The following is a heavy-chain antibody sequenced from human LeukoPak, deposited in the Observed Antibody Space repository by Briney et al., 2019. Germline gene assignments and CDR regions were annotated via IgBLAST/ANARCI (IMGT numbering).Heavy chain of an antibody. J-gene: IGHJ4*02. Sequence: SETLSLTCAVNGGSFSGYYWSWIRQPPGKGLEWIGYIYYSGSTNYNPSLRSRVTISVDTSKNQFSLKLSSVTAADTAVYYCARVMSGANDYWGQGTLVTVSS. V-gene: IGHV4-59*01. CDR1: GGSFSGYY. D-gene: IGHD3-10*01. CDR2: IYYSGST. CDR3: ARVMSGANDY.